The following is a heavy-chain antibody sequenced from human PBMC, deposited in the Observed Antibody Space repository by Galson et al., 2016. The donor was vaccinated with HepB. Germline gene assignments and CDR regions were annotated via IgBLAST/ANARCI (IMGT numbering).Heavy chain of an antibody. D-gene: IGHD3-10*01. J-gene: IGHJ4*02. V-gene: IGHV4-59*01. CDR2: MYYSGST. CDR3: AREKMGSWSYNM. Sequence: SETLSLTCNVSGGSICSYSWSWIRQPPGKGLESIGYMYYSGSTNYNPSLKSRVTMSVDTSKNQFSLNLSSVTAADTAVYYCAREKMGSWSYNMWGQGTLVIVSS. CDR1: GGSICSYS.